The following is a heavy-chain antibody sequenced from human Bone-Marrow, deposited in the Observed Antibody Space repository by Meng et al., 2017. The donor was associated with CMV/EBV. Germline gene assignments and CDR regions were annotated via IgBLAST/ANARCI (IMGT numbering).Heavy chain of an antibody. D-gene: IGHD3-10*01. CDR1: GGSISGYF. Sequence: SETLSLTCTVSGGSISGYFWSWIRQPPGKGLEWIGYLHYSGSTKYSPSLKSRVTILVDTSTNQFSLKLTPVTAADTAIYYCARAGGFGSYSGMDVWGQGTTVTVSS. V-gene: IGHV4-59*01. CDR2: LHYSGST. J-gene: IGHJ6*02. CDR3: ARAGGFGSYSGMDV.